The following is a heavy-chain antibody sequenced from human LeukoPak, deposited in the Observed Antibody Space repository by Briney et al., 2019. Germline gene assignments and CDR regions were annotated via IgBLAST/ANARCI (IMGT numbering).Heavy chain of an antibody. CDR1: GGSISSSSYY. CDR3: ARATYSSGYYYGAFDI. J-gene: IGHJ3*02. D-gene: IGHD3-22*01. CDR2: IYYSGST. V-gene: IGHV4-61*05. Sequence: SETLSLTCTVSGGSISSSSYYWGWIRQPPGKGLEWIGYIYYSGSTNYNPSLKSRVTISVDTSKNQFSLELSSVTAADTAVYYCARATYSSGYYYGAFDIWGQGTMVTVSS.